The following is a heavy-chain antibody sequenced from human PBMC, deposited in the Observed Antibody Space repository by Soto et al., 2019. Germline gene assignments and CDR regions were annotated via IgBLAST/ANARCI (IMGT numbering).Heavy chain of an antibody. CDR3: ARDRGVAPPVAGNTHYYYYMDV. V-gene: IGHV1-18*01. D-gene: IGHD6-19*01. Sequence: QDQLVQSGAEVKKPGASVTVSCKASGYSFTNYGITWVRQAPGQGLEGMGWISGSNGNTHYAQKLQGRVTMTTDASTSTAYMELRSLRSDDTAVYYCARDRGVAPPVAGNTHYYYYMDVWGKGTTVTVSS. CDR1: GYSFTNYG. CDR2: ISGSNGNT. J-gene: IGHJ6*03.